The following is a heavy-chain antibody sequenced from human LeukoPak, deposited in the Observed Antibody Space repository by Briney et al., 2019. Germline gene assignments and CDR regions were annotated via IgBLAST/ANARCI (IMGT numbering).Heavy chain of an antibody. J-gene: IGHJ4*02. V-gene: IGHV3-30*18. CDR2: ISYDGSNK. Sequence: GGSLRLSCAASGFTFSSYGMHWVRQAPGKGLEWVAVISYDGSNKYYADSVKGRFTISRDNSKNTLYLQMNSLRAEDTAVYYCAEDKSGEFDYWGQGTLVTVSS. CDR3: AEDKSGEFDY. D-gene: IGHD1-26*01. CDR1: GFTFSSYG.